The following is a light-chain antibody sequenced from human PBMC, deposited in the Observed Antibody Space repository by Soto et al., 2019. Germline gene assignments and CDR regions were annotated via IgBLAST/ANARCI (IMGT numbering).Light chain of an antibody. CDR2: EVS. J-gene: IGLJ3*02. Sequence: QSVLTQPPSASGSPGQSVTISCTGTSSDIGADNHVSWYQQHTGKAPKLMIYEVSERPSGVPDRFSGSKSGNTASLTVSGLQDEDEADYYCSSYAGINNWVFGGGTKVTVL. CDR3: SSYAGINNWV. CDR1: SSDIGADNH. V-gene: IGLV2-8*01.